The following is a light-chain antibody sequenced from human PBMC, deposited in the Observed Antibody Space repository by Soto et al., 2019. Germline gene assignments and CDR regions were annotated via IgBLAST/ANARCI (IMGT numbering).Light chain of an antibody. V-gene: IGLV1-51*01. Sequence: QSVLTQPPSVSAAPGQTVTISCSGSNSNIGNNYVSWYQQFPGTAPKVLIYDNNKRPSGIPDRFSGSKSATSATLVTTGLQTGDEADYYCGAWDSSLHAGVFGGGTKLTVL. CDR1: NSNIGNNY. CDR2: DNN. J-gene: IGLJ2*01. CDR3: GAWDSSLHAGV.